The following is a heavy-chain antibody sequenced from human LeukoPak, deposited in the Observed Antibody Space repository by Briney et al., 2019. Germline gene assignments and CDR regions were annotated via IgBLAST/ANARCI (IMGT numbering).Heavy chain of an antibody. D-gene: IGHD3-10*01. J-gene: IGHJ4*02. CDR2: IDVGSGNT. CDR1: GFTVINSA. Sequence: SVKVSCKASGFTVINSAMQWVRQARGQRLEWIGWIDVGSGNTNYAQKFQERVTISWDMSTSTAYMELKSLRFEDTAVYYCAADSLVCIGELLPWGQGTLVTVSS. V-gene: IGHV1-58*02. CDR3: AADSLVCIGELLP.